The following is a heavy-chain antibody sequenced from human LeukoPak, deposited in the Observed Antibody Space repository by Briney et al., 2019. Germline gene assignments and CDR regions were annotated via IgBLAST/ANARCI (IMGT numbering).Heavy chain of an antibody. CDR2: IYHSGST. J-gene: IGHJ4*02. CDR1: GYSISSGYY. Sequence: PTETLSLTCAVSGYSISSGYYWGWIRQPPGKGLEWIGSIYHSGSTYYNPSLKSRVTISVDTSKNQFSLKLSSVTAADTAVYYCARTLWFGELFHFDYWGQGTLVTVSS. D-gene: IGHD3-10*01. CDR3: ARTLWFGELFHFDY. V-gene: IGHV4-38-2*01.